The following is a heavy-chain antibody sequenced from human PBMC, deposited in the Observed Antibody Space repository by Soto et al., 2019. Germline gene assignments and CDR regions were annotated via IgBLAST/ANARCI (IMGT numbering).Heavy chain of an antibody. V-gene: IGHV2-5*02. D-gene: IGHD3-10*01. CDR3: AHTSTLLLWFGESPYGMDV. CDR1: GFSLSTSGVG. CDR2: IYWDDDK. J-gene: IGHJ6*02. Sequence: QITLKESGPTLVKPTQTLTLTCTFSGFSLSTSGVGVGWISQPPGKALEWLALIYWDDDKRYSPSLKSRLTITKDTSKNPVVLTMTTMDPVDTATYYCAHTSTLLLWFGESPYGMDVWGQGTTVTVSS.